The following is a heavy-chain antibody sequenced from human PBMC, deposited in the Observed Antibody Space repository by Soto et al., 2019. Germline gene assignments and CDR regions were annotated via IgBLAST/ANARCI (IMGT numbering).Heavy chain of an antibody. J-gene: IGHJ4*02. CDR2: ISGSGGST. D-gene: IGHD3-22*01. CDR1: GFTFSSYA. Sequence: GGSLRLSCAASGFTFSSYAMSWVRQAPGKGLEWVSAISGSGGSTYYADSVKGRFTISRDNSKNTLYLQMNSLRAEDTAVYYCAKDRGRIGGYYDTTNRRKYYFDYWGQGTLVTVSS. CDR3: AKDRGRIGGYYDTTNRRKYYFDY. V-gene: IGHV3-23*01.